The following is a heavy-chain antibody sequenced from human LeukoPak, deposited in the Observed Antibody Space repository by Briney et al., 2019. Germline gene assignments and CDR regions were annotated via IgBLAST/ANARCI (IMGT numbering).Heavy chain of an antibody. CDR1: GFTFTIFG. V-gene: IGHV3-48*01. J-gene: IGHJ4*02. CDR3: AKDRGDTAAGPWEVSDY. Sequence: GGSLRLSCAASGFTFTIFGLNWVRQAPGKVPEWVSYIDARSGITYYADSVQGRFTISRDNAQESVFLQMNSLRAEDTAVYYCAKDRGDTAAGPWEVSDYWGQGTLVTVSS. CDR2: IDARSGIT. D-gene: IGHD6-13*01.